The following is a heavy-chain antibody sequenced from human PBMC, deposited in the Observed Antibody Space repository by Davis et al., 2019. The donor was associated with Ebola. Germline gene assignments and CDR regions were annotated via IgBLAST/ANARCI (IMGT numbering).Heavy chain of an antibody. CDR1: GFTFNVYP. D-gene: IGHD3-9*01. J-gene: IGHJ4*02. V-gene: IGHV3-23*01. CDR2: LTGTGRTT. CDR3: AKLGYCLGPSCYFDPSFDS. Sequence: PGGSLRLSCAASGFTFNVYPMSWVRLTPGKGLEWLASLTGTGRTTVYANSVRGRFTISRDNSKNTVFLQMNRLGADDTAVYYCAKLGYCLGPSCYFDPSFDSWGQGTLVTVSS.